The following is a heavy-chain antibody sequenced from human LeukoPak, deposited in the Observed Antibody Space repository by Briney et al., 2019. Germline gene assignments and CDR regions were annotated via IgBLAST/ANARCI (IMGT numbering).Heavy chain of an antibody. CDR2: MSGSGSGGGT. CDR1: GFTLSSYT. V-gene: IGHV3-23*01. CDR3: ARGSNYGDREEYFQH. D-gene: IGHD4-17*01. J-gene: IGHJ1*01. Sequence: GGSLRLSCASSGFTLSSYTMSWVRQAPGKGLEWVSAMSGSGSGGGTYYADSVKGRFTISRDNAKNSLYLQMSSLRAEDTAVYYCARGSNYGDREEYFQHWGQGTLVTVSS.